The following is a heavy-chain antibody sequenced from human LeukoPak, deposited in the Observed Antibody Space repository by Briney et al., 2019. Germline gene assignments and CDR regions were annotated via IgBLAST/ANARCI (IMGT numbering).Heavy chain of an antibody. Sequence: ASVKVSCKASGYTFSNYSVSWVRQAPGQGLEWMGWISTYNDNTNYAQKVQGRVTMTTDTSTSTAYMELRSLGSDDTAVYYCARDSNYYDTSGYDYWGQGTLVTVSS. V-gene: IGHV1-18*01. J-gene: IGHJ4*02. CDR1: GYTFSNYS. D-gene: IGHD3-22*01. CDR3: ARDSNYYDTSGYDY. CDR2: ISTYNDNT.